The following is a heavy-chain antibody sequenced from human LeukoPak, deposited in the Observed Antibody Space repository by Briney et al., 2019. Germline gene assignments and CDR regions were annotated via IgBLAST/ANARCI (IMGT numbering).Heavy chain of an antibody. CDR1: GLTFSSYG. D-gene: IGHD3-10*01. Sequence: GRSLRLSCAASGLTFSSYGMHWVRQAPGKGLDWVAVISYDGSNKYYADSVMGRFTISRDNSKNTLDLQMNSLRAEDTAVYYCAKSVYYGSGYVEDWGQGTLVTVSS. J-gene: IGHJ4*02. V-gene: IGHV3-30*18. CDR3: AKSVYYGSGYVED. CDR2: ISYDGSNK.